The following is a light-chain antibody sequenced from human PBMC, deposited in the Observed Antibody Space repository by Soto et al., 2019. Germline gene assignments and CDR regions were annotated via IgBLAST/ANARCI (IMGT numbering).Light chain of an antibody. CDR1: SSDVGGYNY. CDR3: CSYAGSYTLV. J-gene: IGLJ1*01. V-gene: IGLV2-11*01. Sequence: QSALTQPRSVSGSPGQSVTISCTGTSSDVGGYNYVSWYQQHPGKAPKLMIYDVSKRPSRVPDRFSGSKSGNTASLTISGLQAEDEADYYCCSYAGSYTLVFGTGTKLIVL. CDR2: DVS.